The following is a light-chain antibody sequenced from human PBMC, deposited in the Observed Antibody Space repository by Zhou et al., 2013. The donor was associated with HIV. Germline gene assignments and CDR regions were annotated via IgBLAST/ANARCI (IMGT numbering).Light chain of an antibody. CDR3: QQYNSFWT. V-gene: IGKV1-39*01. CDR2: GAS. Sequence: EIQMTQSPSSLSAFVGDSITITCRASQTITTYLNWYQQKPGSPPKLLVFGASNLYAGVPSRFSGSGSGTDFTLTITSLQPDDFATYYCQQYNSFWTFGQGTKVEIK. CDR1: QTITTY. J-gene: IGKJ1*01.